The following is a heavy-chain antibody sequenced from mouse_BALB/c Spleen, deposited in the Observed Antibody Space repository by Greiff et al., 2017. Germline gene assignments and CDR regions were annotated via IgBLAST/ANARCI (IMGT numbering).Heavy chain of an antibody. J-gene: IGHJ4*01. CDR3: ARHDYEGYAMDY. Sequence: EVMLVESGGGLVKLGGSLKLSCAASGFTFSSYYMSWVRQTPEKRLELVAAINSNGGSTYYPDTVKGRFTISRDNAKNTLYLQMSSLKSEDTALYYCARHDYEGYAMDYWGQGTSVTVSS. CDR2: INSNGGST. V-gene: IGHV5-6-2*01. D-gene: IGHD2-4*01. CDR1: GFTFSSYY.